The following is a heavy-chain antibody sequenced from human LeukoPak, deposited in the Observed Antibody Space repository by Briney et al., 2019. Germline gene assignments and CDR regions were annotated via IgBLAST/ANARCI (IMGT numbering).Heavy chain of an antibody. J-gene: IGHJ4*02. D-gene: IGHD2-21*02. V-gene: IGHV3-7*01. CDR3: ARIGRVAAGTVTAIDY. CDR2: IKQDGSEK. CDR1: GFTFSSYW. Sequence: GGSLRLSCAASGFTFSSYWMSWVRQAPGKGLEWVANIKQDGSEKYYVDSVKGRFTISRDNAKNSLYLQMNSLRAEDTAVYYCARIGRVAAGTVTAIDYWGQGTPVTVSS.